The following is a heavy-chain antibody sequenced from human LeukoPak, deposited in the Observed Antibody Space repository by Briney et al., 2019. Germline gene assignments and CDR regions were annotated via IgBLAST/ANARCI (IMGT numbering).Heavy chain of an antibody. CDR3: AKAVNSVFVAGSLFDY. CDR1: GFTFSSYG. CDR2: IWYDGSNK. D-gene: IGHD6-19*01. Sequence: PGGSLRLSCAASGFTFSSYGMHWVRQAPGKGRGWAAVIWYDGSNKYYADSAKGRFTISRDNSKNTLYLQMNSLRDEDTAVYYCAKAVNSVFVAGSLFDYWGQGTLVTVSS. J-gene: IGHJ4*02. V-gene: IGHV3-30*02.